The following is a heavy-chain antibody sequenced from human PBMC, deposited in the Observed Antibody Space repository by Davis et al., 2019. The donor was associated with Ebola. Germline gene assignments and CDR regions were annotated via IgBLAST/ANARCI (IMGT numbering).Heavy chain of an antibody. Sequence: PGGSLRLSCAASGFTFSSYGMPWVRQAPGKGLEWVAVISYDGSNKYYADSVKGRFTISRDNSKNTLYLQMNSLRAEDTAVYYCAKGLSIVGATPDYWGQGTLVTVSS. CDR3: AKGLSIVGATPDY. V-gene: IGHV3-30*18. CDR1: GFTFSSYG. J-gene: IGHJ4*02. CDR2: ISYDGSNK. D-gene: IGHD1-26*01.